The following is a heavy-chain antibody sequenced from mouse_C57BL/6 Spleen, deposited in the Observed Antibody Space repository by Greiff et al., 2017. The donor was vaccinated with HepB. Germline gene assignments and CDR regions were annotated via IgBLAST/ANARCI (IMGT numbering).Heavy chain of an antibody. V-gene: IGHV1-80*01. Sequence: VQLQQSGAELVKPGASVKISCKASGYAFSSYWMNWVKQRPGKGLEWIGQIYPGDGDTNYNGKFKGKATLTADKSSSTAYMQRSSLTSEDSAVYFCARKDYYGSSSRYAMDYWGQGTSVTVSS. J-gene: IGHJ4*01. D-gene: IGHD1-1*01. CDR2: IYPGDGDT. CDR3: ARKDYYGSSSRYAMDY. CDR1: GYAFSSYW.